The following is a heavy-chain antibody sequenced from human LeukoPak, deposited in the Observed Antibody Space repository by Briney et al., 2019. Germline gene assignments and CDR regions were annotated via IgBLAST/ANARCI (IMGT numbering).Heavy chain of an antibody. CDR3: ARGSGRYYPID. CDR1: GGSYSVDF. D-gene: IGHD3-22*01. V-gene: IGHV4-59*01. CDR2: LFDRGGP. J-gene: IGHJ1*01. Sequence: SETPSLTCTLSGGSYSVDFWSWIRQSPGKGLEWIGHLFDRGGPDHHTSLKSRVTISAHMSKTQIPFKLKSVTAADPAIYYCARGSGRYYPIDWGQGALVTVSS.